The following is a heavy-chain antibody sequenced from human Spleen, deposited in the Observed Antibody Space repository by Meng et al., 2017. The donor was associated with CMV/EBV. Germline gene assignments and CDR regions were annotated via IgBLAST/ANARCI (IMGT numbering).Heavy chain of an antibody. CDR1: GASVSRQSAA. V-gene: IGHV6-1*01. D-gene: IGHD2-21*02. CDR3: ARDHGCRVTAALPFDY. CDR2: KYYRSKWYN. J-gene: IGHJ4*02. Sequence: LRLSCSVSGASVSRQSAAWNWIRQSPSRGLEWLGRKYYRSKWYNDYALYVRGRITINPDTYNNLFSLQLNSVTPEDTAVYYCARDHGCRVTAALPFDYWGQGTLVTVSS.